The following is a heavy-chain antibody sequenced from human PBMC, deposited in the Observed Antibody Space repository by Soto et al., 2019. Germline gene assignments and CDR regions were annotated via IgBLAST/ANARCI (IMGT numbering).Heavy chain of an antibody. V-gene: IGHV4-39*01. J-gene: IGHJ6*02. D-gene: IGHD2-15*01. Sequence: QLQLQESGPGLVKPSETLSLTCTVSGGSISSSSYYWGWIRQPPGKGLEWIGSIFYSGSTYYNPSLKSRVTISGDTSKNQFSLKLSSVPAADTAVYYCARHLTYCSAGSCYSDFPYYGMDVWGQGTTVTVSS. CDR3: ARHLTYCSAGSCYSDFPYYGMDV. CDR2: IFYSGST. CDR1: GGSISSSSYY.